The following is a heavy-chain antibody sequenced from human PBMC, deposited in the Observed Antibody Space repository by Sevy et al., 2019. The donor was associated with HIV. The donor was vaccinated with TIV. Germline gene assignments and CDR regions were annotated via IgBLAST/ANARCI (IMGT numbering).Heavy chain of an antibody. CDR1: GFSFDDYA. J-gene: IGHJ1*01. D-gene: IGHD6-19*01. V-gene: IGHV3-9*01. CDR2: ISWNSAFI. Sequence: GGSLRLSCAVYGFSFDDYAMHWVRQVPGKGLEWGAGISWNSAFIGYADSVKRRYTISRDNAKNSLYLQINSLIPEDTALYYCVKDGGSGSGPSAEYFHHWGQGTLVTVSS. CDR3: VKDGGSGSGPSAEYFHH.